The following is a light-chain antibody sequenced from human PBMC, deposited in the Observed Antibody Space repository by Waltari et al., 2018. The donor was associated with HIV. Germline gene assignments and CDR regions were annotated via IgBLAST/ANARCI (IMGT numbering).Light chain of an antibody. V-gene: IGKV1-9*01. CDR3: QFLDSYPL. J-gene: IGKJ4*01. Sequence: DIQLTQSPSFLSASVGDRVTITCRATRGISSYLAWHQQTPGKAPKLRIYAASTLQSGVPSRFSGSGSGTEFTLTISSLQPEDSATYYCQFLDSYPLFGGGTKVEVK. CDR2: AAS. CDR1: RGISSY.